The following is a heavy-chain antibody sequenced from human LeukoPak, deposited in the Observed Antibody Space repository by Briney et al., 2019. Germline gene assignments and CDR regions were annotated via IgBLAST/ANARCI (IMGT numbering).Heavy chain of an antibody. CDR1: GFTFNTYA. V-gene: IGHV3-23*01. J-gene: IGHJ4*02. CDR2: ISDSGGNT. Sequence: GGSLRLSCAASGFTFNTYAMSWVRQAPWERLQWVSGISDSGGNTYYADSVRGRFAISRDNSKNTLYLQMNSLRAEDTAVYYCARHRSSWLIDYWGQGTLVTVSS. D-gene: IGHD6-6*01. CDR3: ARHRSSWLIDY.